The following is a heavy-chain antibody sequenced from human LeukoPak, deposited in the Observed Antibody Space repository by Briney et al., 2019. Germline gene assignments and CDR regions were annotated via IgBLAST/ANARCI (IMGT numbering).Heavy chain of an antibody. Sequence: PSETLSLTCTVSGYSISSGYYWGWIRQPPGKGLEWIGSIYHSGSTYYNPSLKSRVTISVGTSKNQFSLKLSSVTAADTAVYYCARFSGYNNPWYWGQGTLVTVSS. V-gene: IGHV4-38-2*02. J-gene: IGHJ4*02. CDR1: GYSISSGYY. CDR3: ARFSGYNNPWY. CDR2: IYHSGST. D-gene: IGHD3-22*01.